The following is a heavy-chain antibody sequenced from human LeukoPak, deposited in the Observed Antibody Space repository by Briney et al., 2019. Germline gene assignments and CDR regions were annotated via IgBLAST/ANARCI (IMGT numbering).Heavy chain of an antibody. CDR1: GYTFTSYG. V-gene: IGHV1-18*01. J-gene: IGHJ1*01. D-gene: IGHD2-15*01. CDR2: ISAYNGNT. Sequence: ASVKVSCKASGYTFTSYGISWVRQAPGQGLEWMGWISAYNGNTNYAQKLQGRVTMTTDTSTSTAYMELRSLRSDDTAVYYCATYPCSGGSCYYSLKYFQHWGQGTLVTVSS. CDR3: ATYPCSGGSCYYSLKYFQH.